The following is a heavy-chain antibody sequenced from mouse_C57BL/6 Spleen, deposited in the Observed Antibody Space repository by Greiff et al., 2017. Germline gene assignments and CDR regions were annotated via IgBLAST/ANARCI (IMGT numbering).Heavy chain of an antibody. Sequence: EVMLVESGGDLVKPGGSLKLSCAASGFTFSSYGMSWFRPTPDKRLEWVATVSSGGSYTYYPDSVKGRFTISRDNAKNTLYLQMSSLKSEDTAMYYCARDEGGSSYAMDYWGQGTSVTVSS. J-gene: IGHJ4*01. V-gene: IGHV5-6*02. D-gene: IGHD1-3*01. CDR1: GFTFSSYG. CDR3: ARDEGGSSYAMDY. CDR2: VSSGGSYT.